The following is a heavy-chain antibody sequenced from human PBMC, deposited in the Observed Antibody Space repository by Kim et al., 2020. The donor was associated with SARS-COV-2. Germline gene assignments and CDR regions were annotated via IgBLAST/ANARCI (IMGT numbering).Heavy chain of an antibody. Sequence: GGSLRLSCAASGFTFSNAWMSWVRQAPGKGLEWVGRIKSKTDGGTTDYAAPVKGRFTISRDDSKNTLYLQMNSLKTEDTAVYYCTTGAYPEGAFDIWGQGRTFSVSS. CDR3: TTGAYPEGAFDI. CDR2: IKSKTDGGTT. V-gene: IGHV3-15*01. J-gene: IGHJ3*02. CDR1: GFTFSNAW.